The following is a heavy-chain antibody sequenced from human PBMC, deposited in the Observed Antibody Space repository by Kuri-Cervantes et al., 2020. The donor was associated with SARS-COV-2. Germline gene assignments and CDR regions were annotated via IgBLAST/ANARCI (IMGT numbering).Heavy chain of an antibody. J-gene: IGHJ4*02. CDR2: MYYTGST. CDR3: ARDLPGYCSGGSCGGQFGY. V-gene: IGHV4-61*01. D-gene: IGHD2-15*01. Sequence: SETLSPTCTVSGGSVRSGSYYWSWIRQPPGKGLEWLGYMYYTGSTNYNPSLKSRVTISVDTSKNQFSLKLSSVTAADTAVYYCARDLPGYCSGGSCGGQFGYWGQGTLVTVSS. CDR1: GGSVRSGSYY.